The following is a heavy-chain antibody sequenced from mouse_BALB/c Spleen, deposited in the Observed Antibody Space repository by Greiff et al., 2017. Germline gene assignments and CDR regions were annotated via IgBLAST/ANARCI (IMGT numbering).Heavy chain of an antibody. CDR2: IHPGSGGT. Sequence: QVQLQQSGAELVRPGASVKLSCKASGYTFTDYEMHWVKQTPVHGLEWIGAIHPGSGGTDYNQKFKGKATLTADKSSSTAYMELSRLTSEDSAVYYCSREGGDGYYYTMDYWGQGTTVTVAS. CDR1: GYTFTDYE. CDR3: SREGGDGYYYTMDY. V-gene: IGHV1-15*01. D-gene: IGHD2-3*01. J-gene: IGHJ4*01.